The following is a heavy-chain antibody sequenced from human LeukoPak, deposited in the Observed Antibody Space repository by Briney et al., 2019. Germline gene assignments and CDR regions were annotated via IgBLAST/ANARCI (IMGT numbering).Heavy chain of an antibody. Sequence: GGSLRLSSAAPAFTFSKYWMLWVRQAPGKGLESVSRINTDGTVTTYADSVKGRSTVSRDNADNTMFLQMNSVRDEDTAVYYCATKQWLAPPPDSWGQGTPVTVSS. V-gene: IGHV3-74*01. J-gene: IGHJ4*02. D-gene: IGHD6-19*01. CDR3: ATKQWLAPPPDS. CDR2: INTDGTVT. CDR1: AFTFSKYW.